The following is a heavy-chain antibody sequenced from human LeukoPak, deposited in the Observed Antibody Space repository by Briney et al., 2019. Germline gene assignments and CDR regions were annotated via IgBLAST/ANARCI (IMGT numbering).Heavy chain of an antibody. CDR2: IYYSGST. J-gene: IGHJ2*01. Sequence: WETLSLTCTVSGDYIRSYYWSWIRQPPGKGLEWIGYIYYSGSTNYNPSLKSRVTISVDTSKKQLSPKLSSVTAADTAVYYCARVYYSSSYEYWYFDLWGRGTLVTVSS. D-gene: IGHD6-13*01. CDR1: GDYIRSYY. V-gene: IGHV4-59*01. CDR3: ARVYYSSSYEYWYFDL.